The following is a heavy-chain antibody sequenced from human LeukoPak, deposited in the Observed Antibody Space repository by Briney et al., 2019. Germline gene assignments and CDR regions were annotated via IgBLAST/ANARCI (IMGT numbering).Heavy chain of an antibody. V-gene: IGHV1-46*01. D-gene: IGHD1-26*01. CDR2: INPSGGST. Sequence: VASVKVSCKASGYTFTNYYMHWVRQAPGQGLEWMGIINPSGGSTSYAQKLQGRVTMTRDTSTSTVYMELSSLRSEDTAVYYCARDTSSGTYSGSNWDPEYWFDPWGQGTLVTVSS. J-gene: IGHJ5*02. CDR1: GYTFTNYY. CDR3: ARDTSSGTYSGSNWDPEYWFDP.